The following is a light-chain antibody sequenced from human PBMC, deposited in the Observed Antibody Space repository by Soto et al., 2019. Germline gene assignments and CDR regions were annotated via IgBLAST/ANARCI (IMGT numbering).Light chain of an antibody. CDR2: GAT. V-gene: IGKV3-20*01. CDR1: RSISSAY. CDR3: HQYGDSPWT. Sequence: ETVLTQSPGTLALSPGERATLSCRASRSISSAYLAWYQQNPGQAPRLLIYGATTRATGIPDRFSGSASGKDFTLTISGLEPEDFAVYYCHQYGDSPWTFGQGTKVEIK. J-gene: IGKJ1*01.